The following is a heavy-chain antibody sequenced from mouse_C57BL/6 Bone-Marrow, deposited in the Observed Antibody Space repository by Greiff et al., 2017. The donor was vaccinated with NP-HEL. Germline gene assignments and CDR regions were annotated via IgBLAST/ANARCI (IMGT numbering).Heavy chain of an antibody. J-gene: IGHJ3*01. D-gene: IGHD3-3*01. CDR3: ARAVHAY. Sequence: QVQLQQPGAELVRPGTSVKLSCKASGYTFTSYWMHWVKQRPGQGLEWIGVIDPSDSYTNYNQKFKGKATLTVDTSSSTAYMQLSSLTSEDSAVDYCARAVHAYWGKGTLVTVSA. V-gene: IGHV1-59*01. CDR2: IDPSDSYT. CDR1: GYTFTSYW.